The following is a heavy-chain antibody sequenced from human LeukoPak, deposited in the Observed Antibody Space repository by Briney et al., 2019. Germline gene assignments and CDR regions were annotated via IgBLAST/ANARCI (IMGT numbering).Heavy chain of an antibody. CDR2: IKQDGSEK. V-gene: IGHV3-7*01. J-gene: IGHJ5*02. D-gene: IGHD5-18*01. CDR1: GFTFSSYW. CDR3: ARGASGIQIWFFDP. Sequence: GGSLRLSCAASGFTFSSYWRSWVRQAPGKGLEWVANIKQDGSEKYYVDSVKGRFTISRDNAKKSLYLEMNSLRAEDTAVYYCARGASGIQIWFFDPWGQGTLVTVSS.